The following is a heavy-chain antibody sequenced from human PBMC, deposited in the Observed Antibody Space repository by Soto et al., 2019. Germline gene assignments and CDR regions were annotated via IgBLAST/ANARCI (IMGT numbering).Heavy chain of an antibody. J-gene: IGHJ4*01. CDR3: ARTGDYIVDY. V-gene: IGHV6-1*01. D-gene: IGHD7-27*01. Sequence: QTLSLTCAISGDSVSSKSAAWHWIRQSPSRGLEWLGRTYYRSKWSSNYAVSVKSRITINPDTSKNQFSLQLRSVTPDDTAMYYCARTGDYIVDYWGHGTLVTVSS. CDR1: GDSVSSKSAA. CDR2: TYYRSKWSS.